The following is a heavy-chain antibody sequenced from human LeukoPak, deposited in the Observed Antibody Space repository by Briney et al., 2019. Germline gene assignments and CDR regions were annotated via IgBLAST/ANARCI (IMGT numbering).Heavy chain of an antibody. Sequence: GGSLRLSCAASGFTFDDYAMHWVRQAPGKGLEWVSGISWNSGSIGYADSVKGRFTTSRDNAKNSLYLQMNSLRAEDTALYYCAKGIGSGSYYHATNYWGQGTLVTVSS. V-gene: IGHV3-9*01. CDR1: GFTFDDYA. J-gene: IGHJ4*02. CDR2: ISWNSGSI. D-gene: IGHD3-10*01. CDR3: AKGIGSGSYYHATNY.